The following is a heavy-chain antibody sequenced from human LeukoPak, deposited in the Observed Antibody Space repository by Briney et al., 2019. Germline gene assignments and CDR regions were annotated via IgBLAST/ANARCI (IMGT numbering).Heavy chain of an antibody. V-gene: IGHV4-4*07. Sequence: SETLSLTCTVSGGSLSSYYWSWIRPPAGKGLEWIGRIYSSGSTNYNPSLKSRVIMSVDTSKNQFSLKLSSVTAAGTAVYYCARVVTAISGSREYYMDVWGKGTTVTVSS. CDR2: IYSSGST. CDR1: GGSLSSYY. D-gene: IGHD5-18*01. CDR3: ARVVTAISGSREYYMDV. J-gene: IGHJ6*03.